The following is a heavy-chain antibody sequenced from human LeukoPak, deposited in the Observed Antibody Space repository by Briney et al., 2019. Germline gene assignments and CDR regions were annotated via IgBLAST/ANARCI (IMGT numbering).Heavy chain of an antibody. V-gene: IGHV3-21*01. D-gene: IGHD2-2*01. CDR3: ARYSSTMGANWSDP. J-gene: IGHJ5*02. Sequence: GGSLRLSCAASGFTFSSYAMNWVRQAPGKGPEWVSSITGSSSYIYYADSVKGRFTISRDNAKNSLYLQMNSLRAEDTAVYYCARYSSTMGANWSDPWGQGTLVTVSS. CDR2: ITGSSSYI. CDR1: GFTFSSYA.